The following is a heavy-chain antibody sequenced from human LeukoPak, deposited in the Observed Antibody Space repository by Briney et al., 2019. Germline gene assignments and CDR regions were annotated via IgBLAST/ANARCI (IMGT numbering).Heavy chain of an antibody. Sequence: GGSLSLSCAASGFPLEDFGMSWVRQAPGKGLEWVSGINWNGASTGYADSVKGRFTISRDNAKNSLYLQMSRLRAGDTALYYCARVRRITVFGGPFQTGFLDVWGKGTTVTVSS. V-gene: IGHV3-20*04. CDR2: INWNGAST. CDR3: ARVRRITVFGGPFQTGFLDV. CDR1: GFPLEDFG. J-gene: IGHJ6*04. D-gene: IGHD3-3*01.